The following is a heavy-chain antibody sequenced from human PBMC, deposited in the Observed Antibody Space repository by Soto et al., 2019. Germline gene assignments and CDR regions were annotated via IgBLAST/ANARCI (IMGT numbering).Heavy chain of an antibody. CDR3: ARANPMVYATLDY. V-gene: IGHV4-59*01. J-gene: IGHJ4*02. CDR1: GGSTSSYY. D-gene: IGHD2-8*01. CDR2: IDYGGST. Sequence: SETLSLTCTVSGGSTSSYYWSCIRQPPGKGLEWIGYIDYGGSTNYNPSLRSRLTISVDTSKSQFSLKLRSVTAADTAVYYCARANPMVYATLDYWGQGTLVTVSS.